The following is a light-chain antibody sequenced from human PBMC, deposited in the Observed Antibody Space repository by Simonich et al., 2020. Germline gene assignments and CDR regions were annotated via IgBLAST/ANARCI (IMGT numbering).Light chain of an antibody. CDR2: WAS. CDR3: QKYNSAPRT. V-gene: IGKV4-1*01. J-gene: IGKJ1*01. Sequence: TINCKSSQSVLYSSNNKNYLAWYQQKPGQPPKLLIYWASTRESGVPDRFSGSGSGTDFTLTISSLQPEDVATYYCQKYNSAPRTFGQGTKVEIK. CDR1: QSVLYSSNNKNY.